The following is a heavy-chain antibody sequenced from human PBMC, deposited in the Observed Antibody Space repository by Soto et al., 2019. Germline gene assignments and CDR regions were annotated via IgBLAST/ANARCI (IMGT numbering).Heavy chain of an antibody. CDR2: IYYSVTT. D-gene: IGHD3-10*01. V-gene: IGHV4-30-4*01. J-gene: IGHJ4*02. Sequence: SETLSLTCTVSGGSISSVDHYWSWIRQPPGKGLEWIAYIYYSVTTYYNPSLKSRITMSVDTSKTQFSLKLGSVTAADTAVYYCARYYNSLDFWGQGALVTVSS. CDR1: GGSISSVDHY. CDR3: ARYYNSLDF.